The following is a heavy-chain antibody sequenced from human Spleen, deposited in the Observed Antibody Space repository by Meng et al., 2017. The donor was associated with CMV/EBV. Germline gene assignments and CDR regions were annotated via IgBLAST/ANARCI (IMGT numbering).Heavy chain of an antibody. J-gene: IGHJ4*02. CDR2: VNPAGGSA. V-gene: IGHV1-46*01. D-gene: IGHD2-21*01. Sequence: ASVKVSCKASGYTFSDYYMHWVRQAPGQGLEWMGIVNPAGGSANYAQKFQGRVTMTRDTSTTTVYMEVISLRSEDTAVYYCARSESITDWGQGTLVTVSS. CDR3: ARSESITD. CDR1: GYTFSDYY.